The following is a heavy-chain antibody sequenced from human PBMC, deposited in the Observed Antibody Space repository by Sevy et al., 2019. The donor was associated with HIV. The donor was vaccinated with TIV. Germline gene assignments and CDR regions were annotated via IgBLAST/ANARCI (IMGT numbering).Heavy chain of an antibody. Sequence: GGSLRLSCVASEFTFSSYAMSWVHQAPGKGLEWVSAISGSGGSTYYADSVKGRFTISRDNSKNRLYLQMNSLCTEDTAVYYCAKVPGITAAGVFDYWGQGTLVTVSS. CDR3: AKVPGITAAGVFDY. V-gene: IGHV3-23*01. D-gene: IGHD6-13*01. CDR1: EFTFSSYA. CDR2: ISGSGGST. J-gene: IGHJ4*02.